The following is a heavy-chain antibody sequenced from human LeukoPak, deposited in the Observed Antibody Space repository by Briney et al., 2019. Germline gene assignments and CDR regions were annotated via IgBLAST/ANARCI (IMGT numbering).Heavy chain of an antibody. J-gene: IGHJ6*04. D-gene: IGHD3-10*02. CDR3: AELGITMIGGV. Sequence: GGSLRLSCAAFGFPLSSYAMSWVRQAPGKGLEWVSATSSSDAGTYHADSVKGRFTISRDNAKNSLYLQMNSLRAEDTAVYYCAELGITMIGGVWGKGTTVTISS. CDR1: GFPLSSYA. V-gene: IGHV3-23*01. CDR2: TSSSDAGT.